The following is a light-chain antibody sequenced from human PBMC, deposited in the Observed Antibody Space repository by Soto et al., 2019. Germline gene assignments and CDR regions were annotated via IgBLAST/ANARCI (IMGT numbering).Light chain of an antibody. CDR1: QSVSSH. J-gene: IGKJ1*01. CDR2: GAS. V-gene: IGKV3-15*01. CDR3: QQYNDWPPTRT. Sequence: ETVMTQTPATLSVSPGESATLSCRASQSVSSHFAWYQQRPGQAPRLLIYGASTRVTGLPVRFSGSGSGTEFTLTISSLQSEDFAVYDCQQYNDWPPTRTFGQGTKVEIK.